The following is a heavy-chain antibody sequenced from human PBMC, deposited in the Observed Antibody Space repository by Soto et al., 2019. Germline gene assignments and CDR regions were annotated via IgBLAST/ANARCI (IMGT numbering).Heavy chain of an antibody. CDR2: ISSSGSTI. Sequence: PGGSLRLSCAASGFTLSDYYMSWIRQAPGKGLEWVSYISSSGSTIYYADSVKGRFTISRDNAKNSLYLQMNSLRAEDTAVYYCARTTCSSTSCYPIDHWGQGTLVTVTS. CDR3: ARTTCSSTSCYPIDH. D-gene: IGHD2-2*01. CDR1: GFTLSDYY. V-gene: IGHV3-11*01. J-gene: IGHJ4*02.